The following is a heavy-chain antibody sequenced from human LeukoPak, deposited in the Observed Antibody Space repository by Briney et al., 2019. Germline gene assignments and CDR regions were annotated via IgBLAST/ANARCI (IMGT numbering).Heavy chain of an antibody. CDR1: GYSISSGYY. D-gene: IGHD1-26*01. Sequence: SETLSLTCTVSGYSISSGYYWGWIRQPPGKGLEWIGSIYLSGSTYYNPSLKSRVTISVDTSKNQFSLKLSSVTAADTAVYYCARVGPLRMIEWELRGTFDIWGQGTMVTVSP. CDR3: ARVGPLRMIEWELRGTFDI. CDR2: IYLSGST. J-gene: IGHJ3*02. V-gene: IGHV4-38-2*02.